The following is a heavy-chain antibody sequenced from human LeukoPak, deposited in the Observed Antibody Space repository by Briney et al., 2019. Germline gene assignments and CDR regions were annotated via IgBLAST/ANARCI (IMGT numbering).Heavy chain of an antibody. D-gene: IGHD3-22*01. V-gene: IGHV3-20*04. CDR1: GFTFDDYD. CDR2: INWNGGST. Sequence: GGSLRLSCAASGFTFDDYDMNWVRQAPGKGLEWVSSINWNGGSTGYSHSVKGRFTISRDNAKNTLYLQMNSLRAEDTAVYYCARVATYYDSSGYNSGYFDYWGQGTLVTVSS. CDR3: ARVATYYDSSGYNSGYFDY. J-gene: IGHJ4*02.